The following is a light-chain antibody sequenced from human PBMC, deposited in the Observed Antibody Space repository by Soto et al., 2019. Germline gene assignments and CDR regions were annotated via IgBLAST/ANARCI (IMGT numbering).Light chain of an antibody. CDR3: QSYDSSLSGSYV. CDR2: GNS. J-gene: IGLJ1*01. CDR1: SSNIGAGYD. Sequence: SVLTQPPSVSGAPGQRVTISCTGSSSNIGAGYDVHWYQQLPGTAPKLLIYGNSNRPSGVPDRFSGSKSGTSASLAITGLQAEDEADYYCQSYDSSLSGSYVFGTGTKVTVL. V-gene: IGLV1-40*01.